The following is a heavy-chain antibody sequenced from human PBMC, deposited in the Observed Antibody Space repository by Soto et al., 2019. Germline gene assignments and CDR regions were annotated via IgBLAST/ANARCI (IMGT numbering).Heavy chain of an antibody. CDR3: ARQIYASDSGPNCKYYFDX. Sequence: RGEALKISCKGSGYSFAGYWITWVRQMPGKGVEWMGRIDPSDSQTYYSPSFRGHVTISAAKSITTVFLQWSSLRASDTAMHYCARQIYASDSGPNCKYYFDXWGQVTLCTVSX. V-gene: IGHV5-10-1*01. J-gene: IGHJ4*02. CDR1: GYSFAGYW. D-gene: IGHD1-26*01. CDR2: IDPSDSQT.